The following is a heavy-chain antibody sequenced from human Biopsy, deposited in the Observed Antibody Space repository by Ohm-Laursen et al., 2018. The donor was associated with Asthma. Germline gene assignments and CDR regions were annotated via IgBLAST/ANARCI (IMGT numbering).Heavy chain of an antibody. D-gene: IGHD2/OR15-2a*01. CDR1: GVALSGYT. J-gene: IGHJ4*01. CDR2: IVFASGAT. Sequence: SVKVSCNRSGVALSGYTFEWVRQARGLGLEWIAWIVFASGATNYAQNFQDRLTVTRDMSAGSVSMELRGLSSTDTAVYYCAAGRTSLQGESLIWGQGTLVSVSS. CDR3: AAGRTSLQGESLI. V-gene: IGHV1-58*01.